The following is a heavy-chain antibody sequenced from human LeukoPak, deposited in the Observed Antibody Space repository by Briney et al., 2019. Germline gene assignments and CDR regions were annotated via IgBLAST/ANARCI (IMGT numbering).Heavy chain of an antibody. CDR2: INSDGSST. CDR1: GFTFSSYW. V-gene: IGHV3-74*01. CDR3: ARDLGFGELLPTNWFDP. Sequence: GGSMRLSCAASGFTFSSYWMHWVRQAPGKGLVWVSRINSDGSSTSYADSVKGRFTISRDNAKNTLYLQMNSLRAEDTAVYYCARDLGFGELLPTNWFDPWGQGTLVTVSS. J-gene: IGHJ5*02. D-gene: IGHD3-10*01.